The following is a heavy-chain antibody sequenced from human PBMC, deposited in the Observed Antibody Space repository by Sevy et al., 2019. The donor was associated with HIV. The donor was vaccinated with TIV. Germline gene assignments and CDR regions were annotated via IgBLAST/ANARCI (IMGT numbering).Heavy chain of an antibody. CDR3: ARSGFLEWPGSFRGPRNWFDP. Sequence: SETLSLTCTVSGGSISSYYWSWIRQPPGKGLERIGYIYYSGSTNYNPSLKSRVTISVDTSKNQFSLKVSSVTAADTAVYYCARSGFLEWPGSFRGPRNWFDPWGQGTLVTVSS. J-gene: IGHJ5*02. CDR2: IYYSGST. CDR1: GGSISSYY. D-gene: IGHD3-3*01. V-gene: IGHV4-59*13.